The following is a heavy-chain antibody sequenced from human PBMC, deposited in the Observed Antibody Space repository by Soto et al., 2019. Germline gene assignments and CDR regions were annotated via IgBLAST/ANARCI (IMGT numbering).Heavy chain of an antibody. D-gene: IGHD3-10*01. J-gene: IGHJ4*02. CDR2: INHSGST. CDR1: GGSFSGYY. Sequence: QVQLQQWGAGLLKPSETLSLTCAVYGGSFSGYYWSWIRQPPGKGLEWIGEINHSGSTNYNPSLKSRVTISIDTSKIPFSLKLSSVTAADTAVYYCARGVTYYYGSGRYYNGFDYWGQGTLVTVSS. CDR3: ARGVTYYYGSGRYYNGFDY. V-gene: IGHV4-34*01.